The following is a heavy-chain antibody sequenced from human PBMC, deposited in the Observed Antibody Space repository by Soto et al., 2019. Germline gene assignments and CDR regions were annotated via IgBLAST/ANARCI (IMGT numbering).Heavy chain of an antibody. J-gene: IGHJ5*02. CDR1: GFPFSGDW. V-gene: IGHV3-7*01. CDR2: IKQDGSEK. D-gene: IGHD3-10*01. CDR3: AREGLFKGYSAAWYGVNH. Sequence: GGSLRLSCVASGFPFSGDWMRWVRQAPEMGLEWVANIKQDGSEKYYVDSVKGRFTISRDNAKSSLYLQMSSLRADDTAVYYCAREGLFKGYSAAWYGVNHWGQGSLVTVSS.